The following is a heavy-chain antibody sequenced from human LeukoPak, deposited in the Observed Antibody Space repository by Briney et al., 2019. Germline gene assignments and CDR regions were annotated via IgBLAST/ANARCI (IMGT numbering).Heavy chain of an antibody. CDR1: GFTFSSYD. CDR3: VGSSGWWGFDY. V-gene: IGHV3-13*01. D-gene: IGHD6-19*01. CDR2: IGTAGDT. J-gene: IGHJ4*02. Sequence: GGSLRLSCAASGFTFSSYDMHWVRQATGKGLEWVSAIGTAGDTYYPGSVKGRFTISRENAKNSLYLQMNSLRAGDTAVYYCVGSSGWWGFDYWGQETLVTVSS.